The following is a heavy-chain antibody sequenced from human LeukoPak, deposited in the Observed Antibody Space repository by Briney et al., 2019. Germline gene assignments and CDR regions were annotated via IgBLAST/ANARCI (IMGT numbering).Heavy chain of an antibody. J-gene: IGHJ4*02. Sequence: GGSLRLSCAASGFTFINYAMTWVRQAPGKGLEWVSAISGSGGSTYYADSVKGRFTISRDNSKNTLYLQMNSLRAEDTAVYYCAKISDSSGYYANYWGQGTLVTVSS. CDR2: ISGSGGST. CDR1: GFTFINYA. D-gene: IGHD3-22*01. CDR3: AKISDSSGYYANY. V-gene: IGHV3-23*01.